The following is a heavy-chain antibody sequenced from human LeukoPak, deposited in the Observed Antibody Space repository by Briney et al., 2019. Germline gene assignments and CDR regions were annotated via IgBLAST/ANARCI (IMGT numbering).Heavy chain of an antibody. J-gene: IGHJ4*02. CDR1: GFTFSSYS. Sequence: GGSLRLSCAASGFTFSSYSMHWARQAPGKGLEYVSAISNNEGTTYYADSVRGRFTISRDNSRNTLYLQMGSLRTEDMAVYYCAVLGGSNYYDYWGQGTLVSVSS. CDR3: AVLGGSNYYDY. CDR2: ISNNEGTT. V-gene: IGHV3-64*02. D-gene: IGHD3-3*02.